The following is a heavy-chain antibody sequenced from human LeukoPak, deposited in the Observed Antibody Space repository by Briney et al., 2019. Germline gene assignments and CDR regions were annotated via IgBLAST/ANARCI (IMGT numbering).Heavy chain of an antibody. Sequence: SETLSLTCTVSGYSISSGYYWGWIRQPPGKGLEWSGSFFHSGSTNYNPSLKSRVTISVDKSKNQFSLKLSSVTAADTAVYYCARTGYYDSSGYYPIYHWFDPWGQGTLVTVSS. CDR2: FFHSGST. CDR3: ARTGYYDSSGYYPIYHWFDP. CDR1: GYSISSGYY. V-gene: IGHV4-38-2*02. D-gene: IGHD3-22*01. J-gene: IGHJ5*02.